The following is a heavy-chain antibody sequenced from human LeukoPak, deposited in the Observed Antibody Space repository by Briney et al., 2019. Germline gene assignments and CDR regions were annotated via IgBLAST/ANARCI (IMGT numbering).Heavy chain of an antibody. Sequence: ASVKVSCKVSGYTLTELSMHCVRQAPGKGLGWMVGFYPEDGETIYAQKFQSRVTMTEDTSTDTAYMELSSLRSEDTDVYYCATGTSKRMVRGVIIGDVFDYWGQGTLVTVSS. V-gene: IGHV1-24*01. J-gene: IGHJ4*02. D-gene: IGHD3-10*01. CDR3: ATGTSKRMVRGVIIGDVFDY. CDR1: GYTLTELS. CDR2: FYPEDGET.